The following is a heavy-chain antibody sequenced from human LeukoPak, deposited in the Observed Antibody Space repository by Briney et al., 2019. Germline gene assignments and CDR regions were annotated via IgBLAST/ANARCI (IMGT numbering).Heavy chain of an antibody. J-gene: IGHJ4*02. D-gene: IGHD2-2*01. CDR3: AREHALAEYLDY. V-gene: IGHV3-7*01. Sequence: PGGSLRLSCAVSGFSIRSSWMSWVRQTPGKGLEWVADMNEDGSGTYYVDSVKGRFTVSRDNAKNSLYLQMSSLRAEDTAVYFCAREHALAEYLDYWGQGTLVTVSS. CDR2: MNEDGSGT. CDR1: GFSIRSSW.